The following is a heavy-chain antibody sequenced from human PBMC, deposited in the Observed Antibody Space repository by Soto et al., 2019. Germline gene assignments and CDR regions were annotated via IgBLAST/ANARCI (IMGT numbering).Heavy chain of an antibody. Sequence: PSETLSLTCTVSGGSISSYYWSWIRQPPGKGLEWIGYIYYSGSTNYNPSLKSRVTISVDTSKSQFSLKLSSVTAADTAVYYCARETTYSSGWYPTYYFDYWGQGTLVTVSS. J-gene: IGHJ4*02. V-gene: IGHV4-59*01. D-gene: IGHD6-19*01. CDR1: GGSISSYY. CDR3: ARETTYSSGWYPTYYFDY. CDR2: IYYSGST.